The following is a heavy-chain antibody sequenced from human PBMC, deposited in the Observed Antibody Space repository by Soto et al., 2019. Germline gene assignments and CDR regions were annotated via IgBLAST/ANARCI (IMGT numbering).Heavy chain of an antibody. V-gene: IGHV4-59*01. D-gene: IGHD2-2*01. J-gene: IGHJ4*02. CDR3: ARGYCSSSSCYEFDH. CDR1: GGSLTSYY. CDR2: IHNSGST. Sequence: QVQLQESGPGLVKPSETLSLTCTVSGGSLTSYYWIWIRQPPGKGLEWIGSIHNSGSTYYNPSLKGRVTISLDTPKKQFSLKVTSVTAADTAMYYCARGYCSSSSCYEFDHWGQGSLVTVSS.